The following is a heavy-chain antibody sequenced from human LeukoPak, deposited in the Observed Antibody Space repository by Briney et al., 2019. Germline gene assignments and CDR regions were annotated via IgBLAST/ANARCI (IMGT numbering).Heavy chain of an antibody. Sequence: PGGSLRLSCAASEFTFSSYTMNWVRQAPGKGLEWVSSISSYSSYIYYGDSVKGRFTISRDNGKNSLYLQMNSLRAEDTAVYYCARVAISMIGVAHMDVWGKGTTVTVSS. J-gene: IGHJ6*03. CDR1: EFTFSSYT. V-gene: IGHV3-21*06. CDR3: ARVAISMIGVAHMDV. D-gene: IGHD3-22*01. CDR2: ISSYSSYI.